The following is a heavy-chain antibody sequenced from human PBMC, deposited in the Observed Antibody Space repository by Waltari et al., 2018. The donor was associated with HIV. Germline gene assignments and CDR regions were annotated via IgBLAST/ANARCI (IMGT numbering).Heavy chain of an antibody. D-gene: IGHD3-3*01. V-gene: IGHV3-23*01. Sequence: EVQLLESGGGLVQPGGSLRLSCAASGFTFSSYAMSWVRQAPGKGLEWVSAISGSGGSTYYADSVKGRFTISRDNSKNTLYLQMNSLRAEDTAVYYCAKDLERYYDFWSGYSYYYYGMDVWGQGTTVTVSS. CDR3: AKDLERYYDFWSGYSYYYYGMDV. CDR1: GFTFSSYA. J-gene: IGHJ6*02. CDR2: ISGSGGST.